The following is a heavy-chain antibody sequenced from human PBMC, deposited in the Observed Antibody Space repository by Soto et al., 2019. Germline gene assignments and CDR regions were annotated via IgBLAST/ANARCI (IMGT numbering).Heavy chain of an antibody. CDR1: GFTFSSYG. D-gene: IGHD1-26*01. CDR2: ISYDGSNK. J-gene: IGHJ6*02. V-gene: IGHV3-30*18. Sequence: PGGSLRLSCAASGFTFSSYGMHWVRQAPGKGLEWVAVISYDGSNKYCADSVKGRFTISRDDSKNTLYLQMNSLRAEDTAVYYCAKDVVVGATTGLGDYYYYGMDVWGQGTTVTVSS. CDR3: AKDVVVGATTGLGDYYYYGMDV.